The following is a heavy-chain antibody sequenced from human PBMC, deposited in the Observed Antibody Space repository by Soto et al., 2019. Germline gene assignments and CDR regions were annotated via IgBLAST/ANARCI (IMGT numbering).Heavy chain of an antibody. CDR2: IYYSGGT. CDR3: ARAAGDYYDSSGYYLNWFDP. J-gene: IGHJ5*02. CDR1: GGSISSGGYY. Sequence: SETLSLTCTVSGGSISSGGYYWSWIRQHPGKGLEWIGYIYYSGGTYYNPSLKSRVTISVDTSKNQFSLKLSSVTAADTAVYYCARAAGDYYDSSGYYLNWFDPWGQGTLVTVSS. D-gene: IGHD3-22*01. V-gene: IGHV4-31*03.